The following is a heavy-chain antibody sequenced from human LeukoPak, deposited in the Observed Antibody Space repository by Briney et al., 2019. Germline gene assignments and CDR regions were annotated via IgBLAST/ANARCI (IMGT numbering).Heavy chain of an antibody. Sequence: ASVKVSCKASGYTVTSDYMHWVRQAPGQGLEWMGIINPSGGSTSYAQKFQGRVTMTRDTSTSTVYMELSSLRSEDTAVYYCARDQGAPDYYDSRGYYYHAPFDPWGQGTLVTVSS. D-gene: IGHD3-22*01. V-gene: IGHV1-46*01. CDR1: GYTVTSDY. J-gene: IGHJ5*02. CDR3: ARDQGAPDYYDSRGYYYHAPFDP. CDR2: INPSGGST.